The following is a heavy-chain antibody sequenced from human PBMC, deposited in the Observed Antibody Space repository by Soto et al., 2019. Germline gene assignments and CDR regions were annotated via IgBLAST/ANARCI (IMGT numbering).Heavy chain of an antibody. CDR1: GFTFRSYV. Sequence: QVQLVESGGGVVQPGTSLRLSCVGSGFTFRSYVIHWVRQAPGKGLEWVALTSYDGSNKYYDDSVKGRFTISGDNSRNTVDLQMDNLRREDTALYYCARWGTTGGLDVWGQGTLVSVSS. CDR2: TSYDGSNK. CDR3: ARWGTTGGLDV. D-gene: IGHD3-16*01. V-gene: IGHV3-30*19. J-gene: IGHJ4*02.